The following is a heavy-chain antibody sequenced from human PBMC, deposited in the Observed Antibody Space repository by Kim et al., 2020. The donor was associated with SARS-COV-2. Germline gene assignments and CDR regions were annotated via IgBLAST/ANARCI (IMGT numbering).Heavy chain of an antibody. CDR3: AKDVVAVTGRGSDS. V-gene: IGHV3-23*01. Sequence: SDSGTGRFTTSRDNSKNTLYLQMNSLRAEDTAVYYCAKDVVAVTGRGSDSWGQGTLVTVAS. D-gene: IGHD6-19*01. J-gene: IGHJ4*02.